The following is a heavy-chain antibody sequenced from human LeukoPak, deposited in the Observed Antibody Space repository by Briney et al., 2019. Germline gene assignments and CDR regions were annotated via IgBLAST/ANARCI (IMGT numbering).Heavy chain of an antibody. V-gene: IGHV3-48*02. CDR1: GFTFSSYS. Sequence: GGSLRLSCAASGFTFSSYSMNWVRQAPGKGLEWVSYISSDSTTIYYADSVKGRFTISRDYAKNSLYLQMNSLRDEDTAVYYCGRGRAYWGQGTLVSVSS. CDR2: ISSDSTTI. CDR3: GRGRAY. J-gene: IGHJ4*02.